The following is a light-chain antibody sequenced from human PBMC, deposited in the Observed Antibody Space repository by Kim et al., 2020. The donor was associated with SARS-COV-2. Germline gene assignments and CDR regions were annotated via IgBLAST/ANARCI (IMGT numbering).Light chain of an antibody. CDR2: DVS. Sequence: GQSVTISCTGTSSDVGGYNYVSWYQQHPGKAPKLMIYDVSKRPSGVPDRFSCSKSGNTASLTISGLQAEDEADYYCCSYAGSYTLVFGGGTKLTVL. CDR3: CSYAGSYTLV. V-gene: IGLV2-11*01. J-gene: IGLJ2*01. CDR1: SSDVGGYNY.